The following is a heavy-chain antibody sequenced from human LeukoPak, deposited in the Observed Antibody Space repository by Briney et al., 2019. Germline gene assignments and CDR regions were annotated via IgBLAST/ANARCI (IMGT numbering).Heavy chain of an antibody. D-gene: IGHD2-2*02. CDR3: ARGAAAVISNWFDP. V-gene: IGHV3-21*01. CDR2: ISSSSSYI. J-gene: IGHJ5*02. CDR1: GFTFSSYS. Sequence: GGSLRLSCAASGFTFSSYSMNWVRQAPGKELEWVSSISSSSSYIYYADSVKGRFTISRDNAKNSLYLQMNSLRAEDTAVYYCARGAAAVISNWFDPWGQGTLVTVSS.